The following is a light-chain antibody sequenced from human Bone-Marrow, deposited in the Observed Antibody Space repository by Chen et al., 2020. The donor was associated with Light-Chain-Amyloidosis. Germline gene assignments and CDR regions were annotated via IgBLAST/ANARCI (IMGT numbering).Light chain of an antibody. J-gene: IGLJ2*01. CDR1: DLPTKY. CDR2: RDT. Sequence: SYELTQPPSVSVSPGQTARITCSGDDLPTKYAYWYQQKPGQAPVLVIHRDTERPAWISERVSGSSSGTTATLTISGVQAEDEADYHCQSADSSGTYEVIFGGGTKLPVL. V-gene: IGLV3-25*03. CDR3: QSADSSGTYEVI.